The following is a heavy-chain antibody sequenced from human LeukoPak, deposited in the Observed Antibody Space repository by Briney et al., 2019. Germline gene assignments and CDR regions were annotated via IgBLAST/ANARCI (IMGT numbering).Heavy chain of an antibody. J-gene: IGHJ5*02. Sequence: SETLSLTCTVSGGSISSYYWSWIRQPPGKGLEWIGYIYYSGSTNYNPSLKSRVTISVDTSKNQFSLKLSSVTAADTAVYYCARHPPPRYNWFDPWGQGTLVTVSS. CDR2: IYYSGST. V-gene: IGHV4-59*08. CDR1: GGSISSYY. CDR3: ARHPPPRYNWFDP.